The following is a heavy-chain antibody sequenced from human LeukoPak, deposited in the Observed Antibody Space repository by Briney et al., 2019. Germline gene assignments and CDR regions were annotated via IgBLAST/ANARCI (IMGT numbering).Heavy chain of an antibody. Sequence: GGSLTLSCAASGCTFSSYGMHWVCQAQGTGLELVGVICYDGSIKAYVHTVTGRFTISRHNSKNTLYLQMNRLRAQDPAVSYCARAAPGGSGWDPDYWGEGTLVTVSS. CDR2: ICYDGSIK. V-gene: IGHV3-33*08. J-gene: IGHJ4*02. D-gene: IGHD6-19*01. CDR1: GCTFSSYG. CDR3: ARAAPGGSGWDPDY.